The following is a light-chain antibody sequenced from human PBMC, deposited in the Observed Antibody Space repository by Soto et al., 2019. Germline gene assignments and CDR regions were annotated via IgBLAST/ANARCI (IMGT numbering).Light chain of an antibody. V-gene: IGKV3-15*01. CDR2: GAS. Sequence: EIVMTQSPATLSVSPGERATLSCRASQSVSSNLAWYQQKLGQAPRLLIYGASTRATGIPARFRGSGSGTEFTLTISSLQSEDSAVYYCQQYNNWPWTFGQGTKVDIK. CDR3: QQYNNWPWT. J-gene: IGKJ1*01. CDR1: QSVSSN.